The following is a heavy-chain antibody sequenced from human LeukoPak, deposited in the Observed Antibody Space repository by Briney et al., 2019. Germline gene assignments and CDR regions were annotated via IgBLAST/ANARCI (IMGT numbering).Heavy chain of an antibody. CDR2: INTSGGST. D-gene: IGHD6-19*01. J-gene: IGHJ4*02. Sequence: ASVKVSCKASGYTFTSYYMHWVRQAPGQGLEWMGIINTSGGSTSYAQKFQGRVTMTRDTSTSTVYMELSSLRSDDTAVYYCARDLKMGYSSGRYSWGTGSSNDYWGQGTLVTVSS. CDR1: GYTFTSYY. V-gene: IGHV1-46*01. CDR3: ARDLKMGYSSGRYSWGTGSSNDY.